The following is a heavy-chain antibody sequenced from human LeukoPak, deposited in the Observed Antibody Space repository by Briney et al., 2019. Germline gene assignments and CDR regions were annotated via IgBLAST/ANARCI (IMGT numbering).Heavy chain of an antibody. CDR1: GYTFTDYY. CDR3: ARDYVGDNWFDP. V-gene: IGHV1-2*02. Sequence: ASVKVSCKASGYTFTDYYMHWVRQAPGRGPERMGWISPSSGGTNCAQKFQGRVTMTRDTSISTAYMELSRLRSDDTAVYYCARDYVGDNWFDPWGQGTLVTVSS. CDR2: ISPSSGGT. D-gene: IGHD3-16*01. J-gene: IGHJ5*02.